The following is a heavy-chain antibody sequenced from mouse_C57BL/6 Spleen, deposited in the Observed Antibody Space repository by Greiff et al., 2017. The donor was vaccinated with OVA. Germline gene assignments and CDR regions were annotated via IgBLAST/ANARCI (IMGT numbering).Heavy chain of an antibody. Sequence: VQLQQPGAELVRPGSSVKLSCKASGYTFTSYWMHWVKQRPIQGLEWIGNIDPSDSETHYNQKFKDKATLTVDKSSSTAYMQLSSLTSEDSAVYYCARSVGIYYDYDGWYFDVWGTGTTVTVSS. CDR1: GYTFTSYW. CDR3: ARSVGIYYDYDGWYFDV. D-gene: IGHD2-4*01. CDR2: IDPSDSET. V-gene: IGHV1-52*01. J-gene: IGHJ1*03.